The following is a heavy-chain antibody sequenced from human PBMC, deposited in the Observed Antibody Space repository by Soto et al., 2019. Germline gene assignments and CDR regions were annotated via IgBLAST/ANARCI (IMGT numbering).Heavy chain of an antibody. J-gene: IGHJ1*01. CDR2: INWNSGSI. V-gene: IGHV3-9*01. CDR1: DLTLDDYP. CDR3: VKDESINWYSGHFRH. Sequence: EVQLWDPGEALDKLARSLRPSLEASDLTLDDYPMHWFRQVPGKGLEWVSGINWNSGSIGYGDSVKGRFAISRDNAKNSLHLQMNSLSAEDTAFYYCVKDESINWYSGHFRHWGQGTLVTVSS. D-gene: IGHD6-13*01.